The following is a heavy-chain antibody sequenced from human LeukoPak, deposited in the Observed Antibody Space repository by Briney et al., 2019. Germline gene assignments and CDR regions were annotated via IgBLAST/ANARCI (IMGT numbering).Heavy chain of an antibody. CDR3: QRVVTDYYYCYGMDV. Sequence: KPSETLSLTCTVSGGSINYGGWIRQPPGKGLEWIGYIYHSGSTYYNPSLKSRVTISVDTSKNQFSLKLSSVTAADTAVYYCQRVVTDYYYCYGMDVWGQGTTVTVSS. CDR1: GGSINY. J-gene: IGHJ6*02. D-gene: IGHD3-22*01. CDR2: IYHSGST. V-gene: IGHV4-59*04.